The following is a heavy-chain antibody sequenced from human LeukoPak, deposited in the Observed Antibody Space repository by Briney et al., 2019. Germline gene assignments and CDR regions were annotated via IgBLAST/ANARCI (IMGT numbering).Heavy chain of an antibody. CDR3: ARDVQWYSSSWPGY. J-gene: IGHJ4*02. CDR1: GGSISSSNW. V-gene: IGHV4-4*02. D-gene: IGHD6-13*01. CDR2: IYHSGST. Sequence: SETLSLTCAVSGGSISSSNWWSWVRQPPGKGLEWIGEIYHSGSTNYNPSLKSRVTISVDTSKNQFSLKLSSVTAADTAVYYCARDVQWYSSSWPGYWGQGTLVTVSS.